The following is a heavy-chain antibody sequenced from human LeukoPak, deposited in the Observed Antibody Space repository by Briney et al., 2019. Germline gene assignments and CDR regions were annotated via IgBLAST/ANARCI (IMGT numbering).Heavy chain of an antibody. J-gene: IGHJ4*02. CDR3: ATQRGSYLWGTDFDY. V-gene: IGHV1-2*02. Sequence: VASVKVSCKASGYTFTGHYMHWVRQAPGQGLEWMGWINPNSGDTKYSQKFQGRVTMTRDTSIRTAYMELTRLRSDDTAVYYCATQRGSYLWGTDFDYWGQGTLVTVSS. CDR1: GYTFTGHY. CDR2: INPNSGDT. D-gene: IGHD3-16*01.